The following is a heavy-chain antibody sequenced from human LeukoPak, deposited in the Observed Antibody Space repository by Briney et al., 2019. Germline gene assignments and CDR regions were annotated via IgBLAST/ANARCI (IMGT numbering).Heavy chain of an antibody. J-gene: IGHJ4*02. CDR3: ARGAPYGSGRPELDY. V-gene: IGHV3-7*01. CDR1: GFTFSSYW. D-gene: IGHD3-10*01. CDR2: IKQDGSEK. Sequence: GGSLRLSCAASGFTFSSYWMSWVRQAPGKGLEWVANIKQDGSEKYYVDSVKGRFTISRDNAKNSLYLQMNSLRAEDTAVYYCARGAPYGSGRPELDYWGQGTLVTVSS.